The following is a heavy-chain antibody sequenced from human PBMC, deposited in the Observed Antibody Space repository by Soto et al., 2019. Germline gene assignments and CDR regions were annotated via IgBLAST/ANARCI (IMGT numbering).Heavy chain of an antibody. D-gene: IGHD6-13*01. V-gene: IGHV4-61*08. J-gene: IGHJ4*02. CDR3: ARYRREAVAGYTLDN. CDR2: VYNSGST. Sequence: KTSETLSLTCTVSGVSISSGGYYWTWIRQPPGKGLEWIGYVYNSGSTNYNPSLKSRVTISEDTSKSQFSLKVNSMTAADTAVYYCARYRREAVAGYTLDNWGQGILVTVSS. CDR1: GVSISSGGYY.